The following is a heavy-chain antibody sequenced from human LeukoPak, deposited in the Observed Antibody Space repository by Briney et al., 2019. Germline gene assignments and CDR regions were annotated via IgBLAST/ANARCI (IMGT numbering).Heavy chain of an antibody. V-gene: IGHV7-4-1*02. CDR1: GYTFTSYA. J-gene: IGHJ6*02. CDR2: INTNTGNP. CDR3: ARGPHSSGWPPYYYYGMDV. D-gene: IGHD6-19*01. Sequence: ASVKVSCEASGYTFTSYAMNWVRQAPGQGLEWIGWINTNTGNPTYAQGFTGRFVFSLDTSVSTAYLQISSLKAEDTAVYYCARGPHSSGWPPYYYYGMDVWGQGTTVTVSS.